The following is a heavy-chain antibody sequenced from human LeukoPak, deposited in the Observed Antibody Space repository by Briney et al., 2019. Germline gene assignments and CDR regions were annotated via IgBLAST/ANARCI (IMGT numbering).Heavy chain of an antibody. CDR3: ARGGNYDYYYYFMDV. D-gene: IGHD3-16*01. CDR2: IYPDDSDT. V-gene: IGHV5-51*01. Sequence: GESLKISCQGSGYKFTNYWIAWVRQMPGKGLEWMGSIYPDDSDTRYSPSFQGQVIISADRSSSSAYLQWSSLKASDTAMYFCARGGNYDYYYYFMDVWGEGTTVTVSS. CDR1: GYKFTNYW. J-gene: IGHJ6*03.